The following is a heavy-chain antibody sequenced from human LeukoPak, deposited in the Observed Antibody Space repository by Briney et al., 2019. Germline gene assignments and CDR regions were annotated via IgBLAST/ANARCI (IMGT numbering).Heavy chain of an antibody. V-gene: IGHV3-21*01. J-gene: IGHJ6*02. CDR2: ISSSSSYI. CDR3: ARVPCGGDCYSPFPYYYYGMDV. Sequence: PGGSLRLSCAASGFTFDDYTMNWVRQAPGKGLEWVSSISSSSSYIYYADSVKGRFTISRDNAKNSLYLQMNSLRAEDTAVYYCARVPCGGDCYSPFPYYYYGMDVWGQGTTVTVSS. D-gene: IGHD2-21*02. CDR1: GFTFDDYT.